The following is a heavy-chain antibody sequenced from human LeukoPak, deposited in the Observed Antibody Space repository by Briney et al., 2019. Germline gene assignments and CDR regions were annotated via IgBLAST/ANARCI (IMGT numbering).Heavy chain of an antibody. D-gene: IGHD4-23*01. J-gene: IGHJ6*03. CDR2: ISNSSSYI. CDR1: GFTFTTYS. Sequence: GGSLRLSCVASGFTFTTYSMNWVRQAPGKGLEWISSISNSSSYIHYADSVKGRFTISRDNANSSVELQMNSLRAEDTAVYYCAKRAGRGNSYQFMDVWGRGTTVTVSS. V-gene: IGHV3-21*06. CDR3: AKRAGRGNSYQFMDV.